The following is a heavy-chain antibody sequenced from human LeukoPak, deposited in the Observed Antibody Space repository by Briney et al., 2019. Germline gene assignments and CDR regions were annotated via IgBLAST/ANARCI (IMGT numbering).Heavy chain of an antibody. CDR1: GFTFSSYG. J-gene: IGHJ4*02. Sequence: GGSLRLSCAASGFTFSSYGMHWVRQAPGKGLEWVAVIWYDGSNKYYADSVKGRFTISRDNSKNTLYLQMNSLRAEDTAVYYCAKEINYYGSGSYYYWGQGTLVTVSS. D-gene: IGHD3-10*01. CDR3: AKEINYYGSGSYYY. CDR2: IWYDGSNK. V-gene: IGHV3-30*02.